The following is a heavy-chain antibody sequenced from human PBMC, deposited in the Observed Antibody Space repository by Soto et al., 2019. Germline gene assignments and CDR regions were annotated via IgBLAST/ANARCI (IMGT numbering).Heavy chain of an antibody. Sequence: SETLSLTCTVSGGSFSPNYWAWIRQPPGKGLEWIGYIYYAGTTSYNPSLKSRITINLETSKSQFSLRLNSVTASDTAVYYCARLGAYYQSLDPWGQGTVVTAPQ. D-gene: IGHD2-21*01. CDR1: GGSFSPNY. CDR3: ARLGAYYQSLDP. J-gene: IGHJ5*02. CDR2: IYYAGTT. V-gene: IGHV4-59*08.